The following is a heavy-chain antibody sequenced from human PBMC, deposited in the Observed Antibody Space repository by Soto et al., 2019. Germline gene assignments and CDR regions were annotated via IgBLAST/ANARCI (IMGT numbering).Heavy chain of an antibody. J-gene: IGHJ3*01. V-gene: IGHV3-30*14. CDR2: LYDVDGS. CDR1: GFTFSDYA. CDR3: ATWHEREHAYDV. Sequence: QVQLVEFGGGVVQPGRSLRLSCAASGFTFSDYALHWVRQAPGKGLEWVSALYDVDGSFYSDSVKGRFTTSSDSSKTTVYLQMNDLRPADTAVYYCATWHEREHAYDVWGQGTTVTVSS. D-gene: IGHD1-1*01.